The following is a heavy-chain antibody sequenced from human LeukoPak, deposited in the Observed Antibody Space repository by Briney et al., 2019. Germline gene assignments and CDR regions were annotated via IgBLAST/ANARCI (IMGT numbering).Heavy chain of an antibody. CDR3: ARDSSAPAYGDEGVDSYGMDV. Sequence: SETLSLTCTVSGGSISSSSYYWGWIRQPPGKGLEWIGSIYYSGSTYYNPSLKSRVTISVDTSKNQFSLKLSSVTAADTAVYYCARDSSAPAYGDEGVDSYGMDVWGQGTTVTVSS. CDR2: IYYSGST. J-gene: IGHJ6*02. CDR1: GGSISSSSYY. V-gene: IGHV4-39*07. D-gene: IGHD4-17*01.